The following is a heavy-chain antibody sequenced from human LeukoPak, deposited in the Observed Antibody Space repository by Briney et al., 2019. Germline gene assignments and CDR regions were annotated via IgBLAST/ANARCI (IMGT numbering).Heavy chain of an antibody. D-gene: IGHD6-6*01. CDR2: INPNSGGT. CDR3: ARVSDSSSSGDFDY. CDR1: GYTFTGYY. V-gene: IGHV1-2*02. J-gene: IGHJ4*02. Sequence: ASVKVSCKASGYTFTGYYMHWVRQAPGQGLEWMGWINPNSGGTNYAQKFQGRVTMTRDTSISTAYMELSRLRSDDTAVYYCARVSDSSSSGDFDYWGQGTLVTVSS.